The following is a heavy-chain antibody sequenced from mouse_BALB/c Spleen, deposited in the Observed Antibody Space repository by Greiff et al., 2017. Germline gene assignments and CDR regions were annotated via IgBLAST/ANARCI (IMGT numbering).Heavy chain of an antibody. V-gene: IGHV5-6-2*01. J-gene: IGHJ4*01. CDR2: INSNGGST. Sequence: EVKVVESGGGLVKLGGSLKLSCAASGFTFSSYYMSWVRQTPEKRLELVAAINSNGGSTYYPDTVKGRVTISRDNAKNTLYLQMSSLKSEDTALYDCARQDYGHYYAIDYWGQGTSVTVSA. D-gene: IGHD1-2*01. CDR3: ARQDYGHYYAIDY. CDR1: GFTFSSYY.